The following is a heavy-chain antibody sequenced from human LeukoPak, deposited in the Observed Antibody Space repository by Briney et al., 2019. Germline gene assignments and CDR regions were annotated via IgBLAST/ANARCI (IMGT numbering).Heavy chain of an antibody. CDR3: AGDRDHSGFYYFDY. D-gene: IGHD3-10*01. J-gene: IGHJ4*02. Sequence: ASVKVSCKASGYTSSSYYMHWVRQAPGQGLEWMGVINPSGGSTTYAQKFQGRLTMTRDTSTSTVYMELSSLRSEDTAVYYCAGDRDHSGFYYFDYWGQGTLVTVSS. CDR1: GYTSSSYY. V-gene: IGHV1-46*01. CDR2: INPSGGST.